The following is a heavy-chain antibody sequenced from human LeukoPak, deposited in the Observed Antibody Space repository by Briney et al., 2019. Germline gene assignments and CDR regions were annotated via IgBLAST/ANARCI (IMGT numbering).Heavy chain of an antibody. J-gene: IGHJ4*02. D-gene: IGHD4-17*01. CDR3: ARADYGNHYYFEY. V-gene: IGHV3-21*01. CDR1: GFTFSTYS. Sequence: PGGSLRLSCAGFGFTFSTYSMNWVRQAPGEGLQWVSAISSTSSYIYYADSVKGRFTISRDNTKNTLYLQMNSLSAEDTALYYCARADYGNHYYFEYWGQGTLVTVSS. CDR2: ISSTSSYI.